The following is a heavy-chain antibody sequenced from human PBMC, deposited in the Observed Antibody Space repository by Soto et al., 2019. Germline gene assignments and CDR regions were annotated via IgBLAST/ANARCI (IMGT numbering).Heavy chain of an antibody. Sequence: SVKVSCKASGGTFSSYAISWVRQAPGQGLEWMGGIVPIFGTPNYAQKFQGRVTITADESTSTAYMELSGLRSEDTALYYCARANFGATFGHYYYCMDVWGQGTTVTGS. V-gene: IGHV1-69*13. CDR2: IVPIFGTP. CDR1: GGTFSSYA. J-gene: IGHJ6*02. CDR3: ARANFGATFGHYYYCMDV. D-gene: IGHD3-10*01.